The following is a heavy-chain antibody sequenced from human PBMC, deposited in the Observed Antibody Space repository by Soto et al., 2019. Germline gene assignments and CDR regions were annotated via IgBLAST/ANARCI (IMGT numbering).Heavy chain of an antibody. J-gene: IGHJ3*02. CDR1: GFTFSSYS. V-gene: IGHV3-21*01. Sequence: EVQLVESGGGLVKPGGSLRLSCAASGFTFSSYSMNWVRQAPGKGLEWVSSISSSSSYIYYADSVKGRFTISRDNAKNSLYLQMNSLRAEDTAVYYCARDRKYYYDSSGYYDDAFDIWGQGTMVTVSS. CDR3: ARDRKYYYDSSGYYDDAFDI. CDR2: ISSSSSYI. D-gene: IGHD3-22*01.